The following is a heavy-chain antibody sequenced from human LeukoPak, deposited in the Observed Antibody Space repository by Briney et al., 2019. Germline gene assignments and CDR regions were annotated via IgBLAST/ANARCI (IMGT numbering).Heavy chain of an antibody. V-gene: IGHV3-15*01. Sequence: KPGGSLRLSCAASGFTFSDAWMSWVRQAPGMGLEWVGRIKTKADGATTDYAAPVKGRFTISRDDSKTTLYLQINSLKTEDTAVYYCTADMPASSRAADYWGQGTLVTVSS. D-gene: IGHD2-15*01. CDR3: TADMPASSRAADY. CDR2: IKTKADGATT. J-gene: IGHJ4*02. CDR1: GFTFSDAW.